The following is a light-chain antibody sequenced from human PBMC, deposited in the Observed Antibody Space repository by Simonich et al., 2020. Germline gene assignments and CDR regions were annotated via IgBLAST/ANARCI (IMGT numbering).Light chain of an antibody. CDR2: KDS. J-gene: IGLJ2*01. V-gene: IGLV3-25*03. CDR3: QSADSSGTIV. Sequence: SYELTQPPSVSVSPGQTARITCSGDALPKQYAYWYQQKPGQAPVLVKYKDSERPSGIPGRFSGSSSGTTVTLTISGVQAEDEADYYCQSADSSGTIVFGGGTKLTVL. CDR1: ALPKQY.